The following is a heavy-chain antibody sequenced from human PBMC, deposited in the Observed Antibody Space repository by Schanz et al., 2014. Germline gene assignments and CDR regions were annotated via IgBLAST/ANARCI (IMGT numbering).Heavy chain of an antibody. D-gene: IGHD5-12*01. CDR3: ARDRPSGYALDF. V-gene: IGHV3-30*04. CDR2: ISYDGSNK. J-gene: IGHJ4*02. CDR1: GFTFSTYS. Sequence: VQLVESGGNLVQPGGSLRLSCAASGFTFSTYSMTWVRQAPGKGLEWVALISYDGSNKHYADSVKGRFTISRDNSKKTLYVQMNSLRAEDTAVYYCARDRPSGYALDFWGQGTLVTVSS.